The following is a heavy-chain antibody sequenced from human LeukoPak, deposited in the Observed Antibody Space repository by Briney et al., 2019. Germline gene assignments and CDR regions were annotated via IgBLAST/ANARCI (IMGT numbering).Heavy chain of an antibody. J-gene: IGHJ4*02. CDR1: GYTFTSYG. D-gene: IGHD2-2*03. Sequence: VASVKVSCKASGYTFTSYGISWVRQAPGQGLEWMGWISAYNGNTNYAQKLQGRVTMTTDTSTSTAYMELRSLRSDDTAVYYCARTRPGYCSSTSCQRLDYWGQGTLVTVSS. V-gene: IGHV1-18*01. CDR2: ISAYNGNT. CDR3: ARTRPGYCSSTSCQRLDY.